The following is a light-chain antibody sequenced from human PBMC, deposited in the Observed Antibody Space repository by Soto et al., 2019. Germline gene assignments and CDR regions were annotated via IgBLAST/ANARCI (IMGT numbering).Light chain of an antibody. V-gene: IGLV2-14*01. J-gene: IGLJ1*01. CDR2: DVS. CDR3: SSYTSSSTLHV. Sequence: QSVLTQPASVSGSPGQSITISCPGTSSDVGGYNYVSWYQQHPGKAPKLMIYDVSNRPSGVSNRFSGSKSGNTASLTISGLQAEDAADYYCSSYTSSSTLHVFGTGTKVTVL. CDR1: SSDVGGYNY.